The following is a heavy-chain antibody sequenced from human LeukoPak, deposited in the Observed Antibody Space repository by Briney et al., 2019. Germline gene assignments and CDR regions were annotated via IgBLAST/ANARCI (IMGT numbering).Heavy chain of an antibody. J-gene: IGHJ4*01. V-gene: IGHV4-59*01. D-gene: IGHD3-22*01. CDR2: IYYSGST. CDR1: GASNRNYY. CDR3: ARDSSGYYFDY. Sequence: PSETVSLTCTVSGASNRNYYWRWIRQPPGKGRVWIGYIYYSGSTNYNPSLRSRVTISVDKSKNQFSLKLSSVTAADTAVYYCARDSSGYYFDYWGQGTLVTVSS.